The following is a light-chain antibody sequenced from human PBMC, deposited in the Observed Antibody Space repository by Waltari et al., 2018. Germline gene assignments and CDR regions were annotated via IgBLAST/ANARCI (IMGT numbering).Light chain of an antibody. CDR3: LQYSNWYRT. CDR1: QRITTN. CDR2: DAS. V-gene: IGKV3-15*01. Sequence: IVMTQSPATLSVSPGETATLSCRANQRITTNLAWFQQKPCQAPRLLIYDASSRAPGSPDRFSGGWSGTDFTLTISSLQSADFAVYYCLQYSNWYRTFGPGTKVEIK. J-gene: IGKJ1*01.